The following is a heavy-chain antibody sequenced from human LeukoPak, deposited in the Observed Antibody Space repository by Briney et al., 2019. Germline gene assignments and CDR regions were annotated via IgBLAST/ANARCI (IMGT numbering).Heavy chain of an antibody. D-gene: IGHD4-23*01. CDR1: GGTFSSYA. CDR3: ARNPRVEYYYYMDV. J-gene: IGHJ6*03. Sequence: ASVKVSCKASGGTFSSYAISWVRQAPGQGLEWMGGIIPIFGTANYAQKFQGRVTITTDESTSTAYMELSSLRSGDTAVYYCARNPRVEYYYYMDVWGKGTTVTVSS. V-gene: IGHV1-69*05. CDR2: IIPIFGTA.